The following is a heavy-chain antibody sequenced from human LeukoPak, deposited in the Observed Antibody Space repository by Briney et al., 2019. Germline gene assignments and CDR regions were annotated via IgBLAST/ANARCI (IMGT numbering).Heavy chain of an antibody. V-gene: IGHV3-21*01. CDR3: ARGHRGVLSSSRRVYYYYMDV. CDR2: ISSSSSYI. D-gene: IGHD6-6*01. Sequence: GGSLRLSCAASGFTFSSYSMNWVRQAPGKGLEWVSSISSSSSYIYYADSVKGRFTISRDNAKNSLYLQMNSLRAEDTAVYYCARGHRGVLSSSRRVYYYYMDVWGKGTTVTVSS. CDR1: GFTFSSYS. J-gene: IGHJ6*03.